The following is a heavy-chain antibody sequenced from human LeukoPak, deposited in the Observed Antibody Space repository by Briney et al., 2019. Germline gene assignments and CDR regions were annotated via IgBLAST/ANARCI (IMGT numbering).Heavy chain of an antibody. D-gene: IGHD3-10*01. Sequence: SETLSLTCAVYGGSFSGYYWSWIRQPPGRGLEWIGEINHSGSTNYNPSLKSRVTISVDKSKNQFSLKLSSVTAADTAVYYCARGPYYYGSGTLDYWGQGTLVTVSS. CDR2: INHSGST. CDR3: ARGPYYYGSGTLDY. CDR1: GGSFSGYY. J-gene: IGHJ4*02. V-gene: IGHV4-34*01.